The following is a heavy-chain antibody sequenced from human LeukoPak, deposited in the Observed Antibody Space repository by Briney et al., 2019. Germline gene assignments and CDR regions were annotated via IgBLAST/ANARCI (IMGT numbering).Heavy chain of an antibody. J-gene: IGHJ4*02. V-gene: IGHV4-30-4*01. CDR1: GGSISSGGYY. D-gene: IGHD6-13*01. CDR3: ARNIAAAGTGSLDY. Sequence: SETLSLTCTVSGGSISSGGYYWSWIRQPPGKGLEWIGYIYYSGSTYYNPSLKSRVTTSVDTSKNQFSLKLSSVTAADTAVYYCARNIAAAGTGSLDYWGQGTLVTVSS. CDR2: IYYSGST.